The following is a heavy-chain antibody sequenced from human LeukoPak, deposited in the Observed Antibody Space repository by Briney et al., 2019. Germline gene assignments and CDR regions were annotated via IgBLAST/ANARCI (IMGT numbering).Heavy chain of an antibody. J-gene: IGHJ4*02. CDR2: ISSSSSYI. D-gene: IGHD6-6*01. V-gene: IGHV3-21*01. CDR3: ARGLIAARPVAPFDY. Sequence: GGSLRLSCAASGFTFSSYSMNWVRQAPGKGLEWVSSISSSSSYIYYADSVKGRFTISRDNAKNSLYLQMNSLRAEDTAVYYCARGLIAARPVAPFDYWGQGTLVTVSS. CDR1: GFTFSSYS.